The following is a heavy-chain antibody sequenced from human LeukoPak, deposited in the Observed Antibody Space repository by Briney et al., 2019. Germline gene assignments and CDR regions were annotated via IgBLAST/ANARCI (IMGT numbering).Heavy chain of an antibody. J-gene: IGHJ3*02. Sequence: ASVKVSCKASGYTFTRYYMHWVRQAPGQGLEWMGTINPSGGNTNYAQKFQGRVTMTRDMSTSTVYMELSSLRSEDTAVYYCARERSSGYNDAFDIWGQGTMVTVSS. CDR2: INPSGGNT. CDR1: GYTFTRYY. V-gene: IGHV1-46*01. D-gene: IGHD3-22*01. CDR3: ARERSSGYNDAFDI.